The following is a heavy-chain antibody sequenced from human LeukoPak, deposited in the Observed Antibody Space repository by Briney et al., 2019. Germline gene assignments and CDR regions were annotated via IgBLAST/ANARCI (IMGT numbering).Heavy chain of an antibody. CDR3: ARRLGAGSYGAYDI. J-gene: IGHJ3*02. V-gene: IGHV5-51*01. CDR1: GYSFTNYW. CDR2: IYPADSDT. Sequence: GESLQISCKGSGYSFTNYWVDWVRQMPGKGLEWMGVIYPADSDTGYSPSFQGQVTISADRSISTASLQWSSLKASDTAMYYCARRLGAGSYGAYDIWGQGTMVTVSS. D-gene: IGHD1-26*01.